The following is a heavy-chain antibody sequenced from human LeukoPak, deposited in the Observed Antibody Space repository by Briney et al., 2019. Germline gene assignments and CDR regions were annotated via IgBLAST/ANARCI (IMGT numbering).Heavy chain of an antibody. V-gene: IGHV3-20*04. CDR2: INWNGGST. J-gene: IGHJ4*02. CDR1: GFTFDDYG. D-gene: IGHD6-13*01. Sequence: GGSLRLSCAASGFTFDDYGMSWVRQAPGKGLEWVSGINWNGGSTGYADSVKGRFTISRDNSKNSLYLQMNSLRTEDTALYYCAKDAGPGIAAAGTSRIDYWGQGTLVTVSS. CDR3: AKDAGPGIAAAGTSRIDY.